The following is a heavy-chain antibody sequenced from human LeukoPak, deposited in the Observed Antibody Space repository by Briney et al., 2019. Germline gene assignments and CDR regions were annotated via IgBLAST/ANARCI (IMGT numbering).Heavy chain of an antibody. J-gene: IGHJ6*02. D-gene: IGHD1-1*01. Sequence: PWASVKVSCKASGYTFTSYDINWVRQATGQGLEWMGGIIPIFGTANYAQKFQGRVTITADESTSTAYMELSSLGSEDTAVYYCARESIPELEPSLFHGMDVWGQGTTVTVSS. CDR3: ARESIPELEPSLFHGMDV. CDR2: IIPIFGTA. V-gene: IGHV1-69*13. CDR1: GYTFTSYD.